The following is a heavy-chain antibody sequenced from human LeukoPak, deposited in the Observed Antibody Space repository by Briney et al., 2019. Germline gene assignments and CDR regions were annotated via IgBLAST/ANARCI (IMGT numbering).Heavy chain of an antibody. Sequence: SETLSLTCTVSGGSISSSSYYWGWIRQPPGKGLEWIGSIYYSGSTYYNPSLKSRVTISVDTSKNQFSLKLSSVTAADTAVYYCARPSSAAAGPFDYWGQGTLVTVSS. V-gene: IGHV4-39*01. J-gene: IGHJ4*02. CDR2: IYYSGST. CDR1: GGSISSSSYY. D-gene: IGHD6-13*01. CDR3: ARPSSAAAGPFDY.